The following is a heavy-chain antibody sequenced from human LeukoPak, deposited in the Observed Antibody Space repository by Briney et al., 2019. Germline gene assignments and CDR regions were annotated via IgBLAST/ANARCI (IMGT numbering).Heavy chain of an antibody. CDR3: ARGSITFGGVIDYFDY. Sequence: PGRSQRLSCAASGFTFSSYAMHWLRQAPGKGLEWVAVISYDGSNKYYADSVKGRFTISRDNSKNTLYLQMNSLRAEDTAVYYCARGSITFGGVIDYFDYWGQGTLVTVSS. J-gene: IGHJ4*02. V-gene: IGHV3-30*04. CDR1: GFTFSSYA. D-gene: IGHD3-16*02. CDR2: ISYDGSNK.